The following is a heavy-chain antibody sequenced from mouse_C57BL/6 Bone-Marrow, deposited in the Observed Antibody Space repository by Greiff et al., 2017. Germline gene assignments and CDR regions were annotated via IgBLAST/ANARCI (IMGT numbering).Heavy chain of an antibody. CDR1: GYTFTSYW. J-gene: IGHJ1*03. CDR2: IYPGNSDT. V-gene: IGHV1-5*01. D-gene: IGHD1-1*01. Sequence: EVQLQQSGTVLARPGASVKMSCKTSGYTFTSYWMHWVKQRTGQGLEWIGAIYPGNSDTSYNQKFKGKAKLTAVTSASTAYLELSSLTNEDSAVYYGIITTVVDWYFDVWGTGTTVTVSS. CDR3: IITTVVDWYFDV.